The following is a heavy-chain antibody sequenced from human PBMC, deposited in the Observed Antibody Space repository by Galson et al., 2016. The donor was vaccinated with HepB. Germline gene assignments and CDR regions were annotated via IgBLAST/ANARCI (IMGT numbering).Heavy chain of an antibody. CDR3: ARSLHGGGWNDPFDY. J-gene: IGHJ4*02. Sequence: SLRLSCAASGFTFRTYSMNWVRQAPGKGLEWVSSLSVSGAYTYYADSVKGRFTISRDNVRNSLYLQMSSLRVDDTAVYYCARSLHGGGWNDPFDYWGQGTLATVSS. CDR2: LSVSGAYT. D-gene: IGHD1-1*01. V-gene: IGHV3-21*01. CDR1: GFTFRTYS.